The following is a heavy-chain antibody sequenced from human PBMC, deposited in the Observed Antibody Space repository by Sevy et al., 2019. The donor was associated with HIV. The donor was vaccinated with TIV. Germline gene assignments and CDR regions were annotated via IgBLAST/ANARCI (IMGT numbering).Heavy chain of an antibody. J-gene: IGHJ6*01. Sequence: GGSLRLSCAASGFTFSSYGMHWVRQAPGKGLEWVAVIWYDGSNKYYADSVKGRFTISRDNSKNTLYLQMNSLRAEDTAVYYCARDRLRGGIAAVGYYGMDVWGQGTTVTVSS. CDR3: ARDRLRGGIAAVGYYGMDV. D-gene: IGHD6-13*01. V-gene: IGHV3-33*01. CDR2: IWYDGSNK. CDR1: GFTFSSYG.